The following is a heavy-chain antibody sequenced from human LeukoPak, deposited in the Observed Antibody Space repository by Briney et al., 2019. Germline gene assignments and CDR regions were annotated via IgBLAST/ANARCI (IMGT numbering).Heavy chain of an antibody. CDR3: ARSTSHEDYGGNNNWFDP. D-gene: IGHD4-23*01. Sequence: GASVKVSCKASGGTFSSYAISWVRQAPGQGLEWMGGIIPIFGTANYAQKFQGRVTITADESTSTAYMELSSLRSEDTAVYYCARSTSHEDYGGNNNWFDPWGQGTLVTVSS. CDR2: IIPIFGTA. J-gene: IGHJ5*02. V-gene: IGHV1-69*13. CDR1: GGTFSSYA.